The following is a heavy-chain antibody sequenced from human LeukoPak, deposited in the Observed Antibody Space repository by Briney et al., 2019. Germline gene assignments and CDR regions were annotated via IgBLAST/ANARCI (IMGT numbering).Heavy chain of an antibody. CDR1: GGSISSYY. D-gene: IGHD3-3*01. CDR3: ARGLAYYDFWCGYPYFDY. Sequence: SETLSLTCTVSGGSISSYYWSWIRQPPGKGLEWIGYIYYSGSTNYNPSLKSRVTISVDTSKNQFSLKLSSVTAADTAVYYCARGLAYYDFWCGYPYFDYWGQGTLVTVSS. V-gene: IGHV4-59*12. CDR2: IYYSGST. J-gene: IGHJ4*02.